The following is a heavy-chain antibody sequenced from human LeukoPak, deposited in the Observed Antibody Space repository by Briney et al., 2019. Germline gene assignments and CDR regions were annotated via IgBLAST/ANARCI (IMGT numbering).Heavy chain of an antibody. V-gene: IGHV4-39*07. CDR3: ARGLVYDYVWRSYRYSAFDI. Sequence: SETLSLTCTVSDFSISSPYYYWGWIRQPPGKGLEWIGSIYYTGSTYYKPSLKSRVTISHDTSKNQFSLKLSSVTAADTAVYYCARGLVYDYVWRSYRYSAFDIWGQGTRVTVSS. J-gene: IGHJ3*02. CDR2: IYYTGST. D-gene: IGHD3-16*02. CDR1: DFSISSPYYY.